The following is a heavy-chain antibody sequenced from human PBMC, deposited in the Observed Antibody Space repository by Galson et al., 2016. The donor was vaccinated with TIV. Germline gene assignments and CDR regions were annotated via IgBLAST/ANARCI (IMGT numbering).Heavy chain of an antibody. J-gene: IGHJ5*02. CDR2: IYSCVA. CDR3: SLTNWFNP. CDR1: GFSVSNIY. V-gene: IGHV3-66*03. D-gene: IGHD1-1*01. Sequence: SLRLSCAASGFSVSNIYMTWVRQAPGKGLEWVSVIYSCVAHYADSVKGRLFISRDNAKNTLYLQMNSLRVEDTAVYYCSLTNWFNPWGQGTLVTVSS.